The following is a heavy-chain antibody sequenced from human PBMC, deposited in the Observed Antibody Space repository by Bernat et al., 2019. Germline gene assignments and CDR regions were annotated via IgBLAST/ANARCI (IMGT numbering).Heavy chain of an antibody. V-gene: IGHV1-46*03. CDR1: GYTFTSYY. CDR2: INPSGGST. CDR3: ARGEKYSAGRMVRGVKKGVAFDI. D-gene: IGHD3-10*01. Sequence: QVQLVQSGAEVKKPGASVKVSCKASGYTFTSYYMHWVRQAPGQGLEWMGIINPSGGSTSYAQKFQGRVTMTRDTSTSTVYMELSSLRSEDTAVYYCARGEKYSAGRMVRGVKKGVAFDIWGQGTMVTVSS. J-gene: IGHJ3*02.